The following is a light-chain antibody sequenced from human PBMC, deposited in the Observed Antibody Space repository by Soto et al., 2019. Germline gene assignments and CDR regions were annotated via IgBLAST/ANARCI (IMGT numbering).Light chain of an antibody. CDR1: QTVSNN. CDR3: QHYNEWPLT. Sequence: ERVMTQFPATLSVSPGAKATLSCRASQTVSNNLAWYQQKLGQAPRLLIYFASTRATGVPARFSGSGSGTEFTLTISNLQSEDSAVYYCQHYNEWPLTFGGGTKLETK. J-gene: IGKJ4*01. V-gene: IGKV3-15*01. CDR2: FAS.